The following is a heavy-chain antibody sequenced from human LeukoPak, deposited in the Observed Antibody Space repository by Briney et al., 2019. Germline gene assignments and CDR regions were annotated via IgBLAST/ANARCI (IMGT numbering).Heavy chain of an antibody. D-gene: IGHD6-19*01. CDR2: IYTAGNT. CDR3: ARVAVEGREFFQR. V-gene: IGHV3-66*02. CDR1: AFTVSSNC. J-gene: IGHJ1*01. Sequence: GGSLRLSCTASAFTVSSNCMSWVRQAPGEGLEWVSLIYTAGNTYYADSVKGRFTISRDISKNTPYLQMSSLRTGDTAMYYCARVAVEGREFFQRWGQGTLVTVSS.